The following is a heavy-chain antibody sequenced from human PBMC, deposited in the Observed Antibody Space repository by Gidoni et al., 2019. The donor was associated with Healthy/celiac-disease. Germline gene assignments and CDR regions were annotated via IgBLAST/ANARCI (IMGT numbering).Heavy chain of an antibody. CDR3: ARVHSSSWTAVYYFDY. J-gene: IGHJ4*02. Sequence: QVQLVQSGAEVKKPGSSVKVSCKASGGTFSSYAISWVRQAPGQGLEWMGGIIPIFGTANYAQKFQGRVTITADESTSTAYMELSSLRSEDTAVYYCARVHSSSWTAVYYFDYWGQGTLVTVSS. CDR2: IIPIFGTA. V-gene: IGHV1-69*01. CDR1: GGTFSSYA. D-gene: IGHD6-13*01.